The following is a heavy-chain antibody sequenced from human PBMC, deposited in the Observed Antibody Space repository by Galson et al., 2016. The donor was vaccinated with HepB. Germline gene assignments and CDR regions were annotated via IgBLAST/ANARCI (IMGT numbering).Heavy chain of an antibody. D-gene: IGHD3-9*01. CDR3: ARIFYDRLTRDYYGMDV. CDR1: GFSFSTYD. Sequence: SLRLSCAGSGFSFSTYDMHWVRQATGKGLEWVSAIGSDGGTYYSGSVTGRFTISRDNAKNSLYLQMDSLRDGDTAVYYCARIFYDRLTRDYYGMDVWGQGTTVTVSS. CDR2: IGSDGGT. V-gene: IGHV3-13*04. J-gene: IGHJ6*02.